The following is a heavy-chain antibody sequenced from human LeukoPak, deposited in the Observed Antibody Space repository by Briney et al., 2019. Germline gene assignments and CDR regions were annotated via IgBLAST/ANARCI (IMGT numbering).Heavy chain of an antibody. Sequence: GGSLRLSCAASGFTFSSYSMNWVRQAPGKGLEWVSSISSSSSYIYYADSVKGRFTISRDNAKNSLYLQMNSLRAEDTAVYYCARVDTAMVAFDYWGQGTLVTVSS. CDR1: GFTFSSYS. D-gene: IGHD5-18*01. CDR2: ISSSSSYI. V-gene: IGHV3-21*01. CDR3: ARVDTAMVAFDY. J-gene: IGHJ4*02.